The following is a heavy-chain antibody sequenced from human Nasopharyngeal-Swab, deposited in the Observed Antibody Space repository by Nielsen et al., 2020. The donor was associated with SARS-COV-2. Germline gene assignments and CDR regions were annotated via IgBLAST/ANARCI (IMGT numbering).Heavy chain of an antibody. CDR2: IYYSGST. D-gene: IGHD3-16*02. V-gene: IGHV4-39*07. CDR3: ARGIGNYPSYYYYALDV. Sequence: SETLSLTCSVSGGSISSASHYWGWIRQPPGKGLEWIGNIYYSGSTYYNPSLKSRVIISVDTYESQFSLRLISVTAADTAVYYCARGIGNYPSYYYYALDVWGQGTTVTVSS. J-gene: IGHJ6*02. CDR1: GGSISSASHY.